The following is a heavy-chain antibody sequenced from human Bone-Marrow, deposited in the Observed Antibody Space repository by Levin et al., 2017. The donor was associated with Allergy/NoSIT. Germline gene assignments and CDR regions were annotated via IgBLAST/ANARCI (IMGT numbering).Heavy chain of an antibody. D-gene: IGHD3-3*01. CDR2: ISNDGTKK. CDR1: GFTFSSYA. CDR3: AQTGFWSGYSFLGSLDY. Sequence: PGGSLRLSCAAFGFTFSSYALHWVRQAPGKGLEWVAVISNDGTKKYYADPVKGRFTVSRDNSKNTLFLQLSSLRFEDTAVYYCAQTGFWSGYSFLGSLDYWGQGTLVTVSS. J-gene: IGHJ4*02. V-gene: IGHV3-30-3*01.